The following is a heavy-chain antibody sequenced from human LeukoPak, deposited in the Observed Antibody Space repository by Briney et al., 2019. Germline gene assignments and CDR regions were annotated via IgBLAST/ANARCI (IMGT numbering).Heavy chain of an antibody. CDR3: ARDAYDDASES. Sequence: GGSLRLSCAASGFTFSYYWMTWVRQAPGKGLEWVANLRPDGRDKYYADSVKGRFTISRHNAKNSLYLQMNGLRADDTAIYYCARDAYDDASESWGQGTLVTVSS. J-gene: IGHJ5*02. V-gene: IGHV3-7*01. D-gene: IGHD3-3*01. CDR1: GFTFSYYW. CDR2: LRPDGRDK.